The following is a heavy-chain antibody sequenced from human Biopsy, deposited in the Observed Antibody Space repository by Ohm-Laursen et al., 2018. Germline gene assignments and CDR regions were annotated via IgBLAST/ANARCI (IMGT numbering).Heavy chain of an antibody. D-gene: IGHD2-2*01. V-gene: IGHV4-34*01. Sequence: GTLSLTCTVYGGTYSGYYWSWIRQPPGKGLEWIGEVHHDGRANYNPSLKGRVTISGDMSKKQFSLKLSGVTAADTAVYYCARFIVPSLHCSNGVCPIRWFDPWGQGTLVTVFS. J-gene: IGHJ5*02. CDR1: GGTYSGYY. CDR2: VHHDGRA. CDR3: ARFIVPSLHCSNGVCPIRWFDP.